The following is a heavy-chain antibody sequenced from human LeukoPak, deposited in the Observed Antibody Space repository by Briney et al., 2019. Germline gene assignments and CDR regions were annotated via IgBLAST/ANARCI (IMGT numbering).Heavy chain of an antibody. J-gene: IGHJ4*02. V-gene: IGHV3-21*01. Sequence: GGSLRLSCAASGFTFSSYSMTWVRQAPGKGLEWVSSISTSSSYIYYADSVKGRFTISRDNAKNLLYLQMNSLRAEDTAVYYCARDFGGGYCSDGNCPIDYWGQGTLVTVSS. CDR3: ARDFGGGYCSDGNCPIDY. CDR1: GFTFSSYS. CDR2: ISTSSSYI. D-gene: IGHD2-15*01.